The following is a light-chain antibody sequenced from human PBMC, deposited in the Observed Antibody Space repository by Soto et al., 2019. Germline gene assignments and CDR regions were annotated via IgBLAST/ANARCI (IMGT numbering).Light chain of an antibody. J-gene: IGKJ5*01. CDR2: DTA. CDR1: ESVSGN. CDR3: KQYRKWPT. Sequence: EIVMTQSPATLSVSPGERATLYCMSSESVSGNLAWYQRKPAQAPRLLIYDTASRATANPARFSGSGSGTEFTLTISRLQSEDFAVYYWKQYRKWPTFGQGTRLEIK. V-gene: IGKV3-15*01.